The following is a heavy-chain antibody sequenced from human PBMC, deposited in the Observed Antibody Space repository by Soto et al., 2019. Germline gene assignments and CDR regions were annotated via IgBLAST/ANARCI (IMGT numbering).Heavy chain of an antibody. D-gene: IGHD6-19*01. Sequence: QVQLQESGPGLVKPSETLSLTCTASGGSVTSGSYYWSWIRQPPGKGLEWIGYIYNSGSTNYNPSLKSRVTISVDTSKHQISLKLSSVTAADTAVYYCARDQGIAVAVFDYWGQGTLVTVSS. CDR1: GGSVTSGSYY. CDR2: IYNSGST. V-gene: IGHV4-61*01. J-gene: IGHJ4*02. CDR3: ARDQGIAVAVFDY.